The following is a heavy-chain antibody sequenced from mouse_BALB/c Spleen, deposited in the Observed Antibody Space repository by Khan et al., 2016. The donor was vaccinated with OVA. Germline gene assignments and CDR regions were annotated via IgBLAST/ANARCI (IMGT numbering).Heavy chain of an antibody. D-gene: IGHD1-2*01. J-gene: IGHJ2*01. CDR1: GYSITSGFG. V-gene: IGHV3-2*02. CDR2: ISYSGST. Sequence: EVQLQESGPGLVKPSQSLSLTCTVTGYSITSGFGWNWIRQFPGNKLEWMGYISYSGSTNYNPYLKSRISITRDTSKNQFFLRMIAVTTEDTATYYSARTARIKYWGQGTTLTVSS. CDR3: ARTARIKY.